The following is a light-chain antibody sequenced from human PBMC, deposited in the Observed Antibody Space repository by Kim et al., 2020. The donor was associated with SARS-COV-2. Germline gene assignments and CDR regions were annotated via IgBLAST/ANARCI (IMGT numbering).Light chain of an antibody. Sequence: DIVMTQSPDSLAVSLGERATINCKSRLSLLYSSNNKNYLAWYQQKPGQPPKLLIYWASTREFGVPDRFSGSRSETHFTLTISSLQADDEAVYYCQQYFSTPYTFGQGTKVDIK. CDR2: WAS. V-gene: IGKV4-1*01. CDR1: LSLLYSSNNKNY. J-gene: IGKJ2*01. CDR3: QQYFSTPYT.